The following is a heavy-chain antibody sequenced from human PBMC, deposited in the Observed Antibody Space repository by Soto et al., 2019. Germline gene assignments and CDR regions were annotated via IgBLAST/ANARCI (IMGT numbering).Heavy chain of an antibody. CDR1: GFTFSAYS. Sequence: PGGSLRLSCAASGFTFSAYSMSWVRQAPGKGLGWVSYISSSSSTIYYADSVKGRFTISRDNAKASLYLQMNSLRAEDTAVYYCAIIPTGYRPYDAFDVWGQGTMVTVSS. J-gene: IGHJ3*01. D-gene: IGHD4-17*01. CDR3: AIIPTGYRPYDAFDV. V-gene: IGHV3-48*01. CDR2: ISSSSSTI.